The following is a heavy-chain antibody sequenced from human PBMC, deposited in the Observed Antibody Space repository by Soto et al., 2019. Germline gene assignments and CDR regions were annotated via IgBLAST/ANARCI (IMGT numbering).Heavy chain of an antibody. CDR1: GGSISSSNW. V-gene: IGHV4-4*02. D-gene: IGHD3-16*01. J-gene: IGHJ4*02. CDR2: IYHRGGT. CDR3: ARGSYASKFDD. Sequence: QVQLQESGPGLVKGSGTLSLTCAVSGGSISSSNWWSWVRQPPGKGLQWIGEIYHRGGTNYNPSLKSRVTISLDKSKNQFSLKLSAVTAADSAVYYCARGSYASKFDDWGQGTLVTVSS.